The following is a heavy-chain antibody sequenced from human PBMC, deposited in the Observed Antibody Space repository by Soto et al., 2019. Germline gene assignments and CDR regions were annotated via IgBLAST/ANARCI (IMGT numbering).Heavy chain of an antibody. CDR3: ARKSTSCYLCNWFDP. J-gene: IGHJ5*02. CDR1: GYTFTSYA. V-gene: IGHV1-3*01. D-gene: IGHD2-2*01. CDR2: INAGNGNT. Sequence: QVPLVQSGAEVKKPGASVKVSCKASGYTFTSYAMHWVRQAPGQRLEWMGWINAGNGNTKYSQKFQGRVTITRDSSASTGYMELSRLRSEDTAVYYCARKSTSCYLCNWFDPWGQGTLVTVSS.